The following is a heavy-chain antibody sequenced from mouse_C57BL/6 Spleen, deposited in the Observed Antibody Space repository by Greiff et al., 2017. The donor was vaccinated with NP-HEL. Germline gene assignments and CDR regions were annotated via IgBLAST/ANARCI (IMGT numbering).Heavy chain of an antibody. CDR2: IYPRDGST. Sequence: VKLVESGPELVKPGASVKLSCKASGYTFTSYDINWVKQRPGQGLEWIGWIYPRDGSTKYNEKFKGKATLTVDTSSSTAYMELHSLTSEDSAVYFCARSRDYDFDYWGQGTTLTVSS. D-gene: IGHD2-4*01. V-gene: IGHV1-85*01. CDR1: GYTFTSYD. CDR3: ARSRDYDFDY. J-gene: IGHJ2*01.